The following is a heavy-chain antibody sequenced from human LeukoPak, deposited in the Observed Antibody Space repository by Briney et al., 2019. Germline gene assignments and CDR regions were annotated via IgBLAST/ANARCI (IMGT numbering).Heavy chain of an antibody. CDR3: ARGLDYYYYYYGMDV. Sequence: SETLSLTCAVYGGSFSGYYWSWIRQPPGKGLEWIGEINHSGSTNYNPSLKSRVTISVDTSENQFSLKLSSVTAADTAVYYCARGLDYYYYYYGMDVWGQGTTVTVSS. J-gene: IGHJ6*02. D-gene: IGHD1-1*01. CDR2: INHSGST. V-gene: IGHV4-34*01. CDR1: GGSFSGYY.